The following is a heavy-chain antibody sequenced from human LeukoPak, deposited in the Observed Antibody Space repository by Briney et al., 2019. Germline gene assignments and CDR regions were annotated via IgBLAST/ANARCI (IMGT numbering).Heavy chain of an antibody. J-gene: IGHJ3*01. CDR2: IFHSGYT. V-gene: IGHV4-39*07. CDR1: GGSISSSSYY. D-gene: IGHD6-19*01. CDR3: ARETEKQWQY. Sequence: SETLSLTCTVSGGSISSSSYYWSWIRQPPGKGLEYIGSIFHSGYTFYDPSLKSRLTLSVDTSKNQFSLRLSSVTAADTAVYYCARETEKQWQYWGQGTMVTVSS.